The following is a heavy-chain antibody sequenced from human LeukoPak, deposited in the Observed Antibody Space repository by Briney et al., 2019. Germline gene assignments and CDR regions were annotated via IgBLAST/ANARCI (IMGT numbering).Heavy chain of an antibody. V-gene: IGHV4-34*01. Sequence: SETLSLTCAVYGGSFSGYYWSWIRQPPGKGLEWIGETNHSGSTNYNPSLKSRVTISVDTSKNQFSLKLSSVTAADTAVYYCARGITMVRGVINPWGQGTLVTVSS. CDR2: TNHSGST. D-gene: IGHD3-10*01. CDR1: GGSFSGYY. J-gene: IGHJ5*02. CDR3: ARGITMVRGVINP.